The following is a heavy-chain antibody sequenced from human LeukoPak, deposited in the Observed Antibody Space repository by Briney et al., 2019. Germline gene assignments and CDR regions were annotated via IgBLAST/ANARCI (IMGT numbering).Heavy chain of an antibody. CDR3: ARVPRYCSSTSCYKGWGYYFDY. J-gene: IGHJ4*02. D-gene: IGHD2-2*02. CDR2: IYYSGST. Sequence: SETLSLTCTVSGGSISSYYWSWIRQPPGKGLEWIGYIYYSGSTNYNPSLKSRVTISVDPSKNQFSLKLSSVTAADTAVYYCARVPRYCSSTSCYKGWGYYFDYWGQGTLVTVSS. CDR1: GGSISSYY. V-gene: IGHV4-59*01.